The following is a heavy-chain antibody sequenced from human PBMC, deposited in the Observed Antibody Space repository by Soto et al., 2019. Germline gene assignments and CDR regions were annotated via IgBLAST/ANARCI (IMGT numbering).Heavy chain of an antibody. V-gene: IGHV1-2*04. J-gene: IGHJ3*02. CDR1: GYTFTGYY. D-gene: IGHD3-3*01. CDR2: INPNSGGT. Sequence: ASVKVSCKASGYTFTGYYMHWVRQAPGQGLEWMGWINPNSGGTNYAQKFQGWVTMTRDTSISTAYMELSRLRSDDTAVYYCARDIRTIFGVVIIDAFDIWGQGTMVTVAS. CDR3: ARDIRTIFGVVIIDAFDI.